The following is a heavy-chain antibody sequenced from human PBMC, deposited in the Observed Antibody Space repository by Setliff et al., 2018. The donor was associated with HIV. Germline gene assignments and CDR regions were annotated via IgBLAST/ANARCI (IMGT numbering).Heavy chain of an antibody. V-gene: IGHV4-39*01. CDR1: GGSISSSSYY. D-gene: IGHD6-19*01. J-gene: IGHJ6*03. CDR3: ARHVILLEWLSYFYMDV. Sequence: PSETLSLTCTVSGGSISSSSYYWGWIRQPPGKGLEWIGSISYSGNIYYNASLKSRVTISLDTSKRQLSLRLTSVTAADTAVYYCARHVILLEWLSYFYMDVWGKGATVTVS. CDR2: ISYSGNI.